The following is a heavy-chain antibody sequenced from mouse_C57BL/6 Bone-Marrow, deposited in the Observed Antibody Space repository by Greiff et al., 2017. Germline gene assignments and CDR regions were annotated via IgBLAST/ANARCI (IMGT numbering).Heavy chain of an antibody. D-gene: IGHD2-1*01. Sequence: EVQGVESGGGLVKPGGSLKLSCAASGFTFSSYAMSWVRQTPEKRLEWVATISDGGSYTYYPDNVKGRFTISRDNAKNNLYLQMSHLKSEDTAMYYCARGRYGNSWYFDDWGTGTTVTVSS. J-gene: IGHJ1*03. CDR2: ISDGGSYT. CDR1: GFTFSSYA. CDR3: ARGRYGNSWYFDD. V-gene: IGHV5-4*01.